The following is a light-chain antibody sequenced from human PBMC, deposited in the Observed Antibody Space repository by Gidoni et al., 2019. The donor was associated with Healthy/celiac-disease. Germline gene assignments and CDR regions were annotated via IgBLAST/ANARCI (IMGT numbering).Light chain of an antibody. V-gene: IGKV1-39*01. CDR1: QSISSY. Sequence: DLQMTQSPSSLSASVGDRVTITCRASQSISSYLNWYQQKPGEAPKLLIDAASSLQSGVPSRFSGSGSGTDFTLTISSLQPEDFATYYCQQSYSTPYTFGQGTKLEIK. CDR2: AAS. CDR3: QQSYSTPYT. J-gene: IGKJ2*01.